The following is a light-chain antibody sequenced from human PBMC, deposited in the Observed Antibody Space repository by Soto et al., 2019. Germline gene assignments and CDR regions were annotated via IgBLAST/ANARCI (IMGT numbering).Light chain of an antibody. CDR1: QSVSSR. Sequence: EIVMTQSPATLSVSPGERVTLSCRASQSVSSRLAWYHQKPGQSPRLLIYGASTRATGIPARFSGSGSGTEFTLTISSLQSEDFGLYYCHQYNNFWTFGQGTKVDIK. V-gene: IGKV3-15*01. J-gene: IGKJ1*01. CDR2: GAS. CDR3: HQYNNFWT.